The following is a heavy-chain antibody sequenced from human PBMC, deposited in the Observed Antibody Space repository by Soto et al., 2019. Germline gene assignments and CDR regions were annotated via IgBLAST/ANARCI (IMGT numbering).Heavy chain of an antibody. CDR3: ARDGLRRSSSWLNWFDP. D-gene: IGHD6-13*01. V-gene: IGHV1-69*01. J-gene: IGHJ5*02. CDR2: IIPIFGTA. CDR1: GGTFSSYA. Sequence: QVQLVQSGAEVKKPGSSVKVSCKASGGTFSSYAISWVRQAPGQGLEWMGGIIPIFGTANYAQKFQGRVTITADESTSTAYMELCSLRSEDTAVYYCARDGLRRSSSWLNWFDPWGQGTLVTVSS.